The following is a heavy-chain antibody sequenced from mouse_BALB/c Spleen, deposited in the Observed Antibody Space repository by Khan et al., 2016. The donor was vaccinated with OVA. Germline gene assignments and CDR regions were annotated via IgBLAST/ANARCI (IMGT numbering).Heavy chain of an antibody. J-gene: IGHJ3*01. CDR3: ARGFDGNPFAY. CDR1: GFTFSDYY. CDR2: SSDGGSYT. Sequence: EVELVESGGGLVKPGGSLKLSCAASGFTFSDYYMYWVRQTPEKRLEWVATSSDGGSYTYYLDSVKGRFTISRDDAKNNLYLQMNSLKSEDTAMYYCARGFDGNPFAYWGQGTLVTVSA. V-gene: IGHV5-4*02. D-gene: IGHD2-1*01.